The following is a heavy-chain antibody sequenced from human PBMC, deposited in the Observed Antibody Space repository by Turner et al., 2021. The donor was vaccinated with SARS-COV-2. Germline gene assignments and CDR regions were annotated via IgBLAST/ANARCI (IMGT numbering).Heavy chain of an antibody. CDR3: AKDQTVATLDYYYSMDV. Sequence: EVQLLESGGGLVQPGGSLRLSCVASGFTFGSYAMSWVRQAPGKGLGWGSAISGSGGTTYYADAVKGQFTISRDNSKNTLYLQMNSLRAEDTALYYCAKDQTVATLDYYYSMDVWGQGTTVTVSS. CDR1: GFTFGSYA. D-gene: IGHD4-17*01. J-gene: IGHJ6*02. CDR2: ISGSGGTT. V-gene: IGHV3-23*01.